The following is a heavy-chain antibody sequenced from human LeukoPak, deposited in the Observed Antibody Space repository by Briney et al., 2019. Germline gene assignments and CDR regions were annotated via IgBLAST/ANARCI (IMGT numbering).Heavy chain of an antibody. J-gene: IGHJ5*02. CDR3: ARPYCSSKTCKRWFDP. Sequence: ASVMVSRKASGYTFNTYDIHWVRQAAGQGLEWMGWVNPNSDNSGYAQKFQGRVTITMNTSITTAYLGLDNLTSEDTAVYYCARPYCSSKTCKRWFDPWGQGTLVTVSA. CDR1: GYTFNTYD. D-gene: IGHD2-2*01. V-gene: IGHV1-8*03. CDR2: VNPNSDNS.